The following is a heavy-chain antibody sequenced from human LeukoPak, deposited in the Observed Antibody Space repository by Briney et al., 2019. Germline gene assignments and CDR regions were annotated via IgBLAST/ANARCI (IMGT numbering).Heavy chain of an antibody. J-gene: IGHJ5*02. CDR1: GSSFTSYW. V-gene: IGHV5-51*01. CDR2: IYPGDSDT. Sequence: GASLKISCKGSGSSFTSYWIGWVRQMPGKGLEWMGIIYPGDSDTRYSPSFQGQVTISADKSISTAYLQWSSLKASDTAMYYCARRSESNWFDPWGQGTLVTVSS. CDR3: ARRSESNWFDP.